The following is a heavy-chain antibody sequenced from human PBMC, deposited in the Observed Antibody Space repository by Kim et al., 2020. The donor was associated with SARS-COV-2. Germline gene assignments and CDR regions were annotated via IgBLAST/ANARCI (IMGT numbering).Heavy chain of an antibody. CDR2: INYSGGT. J-gene: IGHJ3*02. D-gene: IGHD3-10*01. CDR3: ARIGGSGSWDAFDI. Sequence: SETLSLTCTVSGGSISNSYWTWIRQAPGKGLEWIAYINYSGGTRYNPSLKSRVTISVDTSKNQISLKLSSVTAADTAVYYCARIGGSGSWDAFDIWGQGTIVTVSS. V-gene: IGHV4-59*08. CDR1: GGSISNSY.